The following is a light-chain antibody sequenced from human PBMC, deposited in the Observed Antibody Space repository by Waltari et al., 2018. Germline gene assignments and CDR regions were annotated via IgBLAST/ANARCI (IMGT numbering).Light chain of an antibody. J-gene: IGKJ3*01. CDR1: QSVSKY. V-gene: IGKV3-11*01. Sequence: EIVLTQSPATLSLSPGERATLSCRASQSVSKYLAWYQQKPGQAPRLLIYEASNRATGIPARFSGSGSGTDFILTISSLEPEDFAVYYCQQRSTWPPFTFGPGTTLDI. CDR3: QQRSTWPPFT. CDR2: EAS.